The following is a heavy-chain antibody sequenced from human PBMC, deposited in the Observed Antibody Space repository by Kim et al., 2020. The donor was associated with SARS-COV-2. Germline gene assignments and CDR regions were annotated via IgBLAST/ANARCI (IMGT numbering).Heavy chain of an antibody. CDR1: GGSISSSSYY. D-gene: IGHD3-3*01. V-gene: IGHV4-39*01. J-gene: IGHJ5*02. Sequence: SETLSLTCTVSGGSISSSSYYWGWIRQPPGKELDGIGSIYYSGSTYYNPSIKSRVTISVDTSKNQFSLKLSSVTAADTAVYYCARLQLCSITLFVEVETGIWFEPRGQGTPCTVS. CDR2: IYYSGST. CDR3: ARLQLCSITLFVEVETGIWFEP.